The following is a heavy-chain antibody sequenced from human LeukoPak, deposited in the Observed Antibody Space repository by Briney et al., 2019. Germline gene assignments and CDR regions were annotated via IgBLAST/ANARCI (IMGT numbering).Heavy chain of an antibody. Sequence: GESLKISCKGSGYSFSSYWIGWVRQMPGKGLECMGIIYVGDSDTRYSPSFQGQVTISADKSISTAYLQWSSLKASDTAIYYCARLKAPAGYYYYGLDVWGQGTTVTVSS. J-gene: IGHJ6*02. CDR2: IYVGDSDT. D-gene: IGHD6-13*01. CDR1: GYSFSSYW. CDR3: ARLKAPAGYYYYGLDV. V-gene: IGHV5-51*01.